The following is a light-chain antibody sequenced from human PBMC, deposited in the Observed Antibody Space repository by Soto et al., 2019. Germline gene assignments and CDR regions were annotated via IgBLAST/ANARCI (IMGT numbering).Light chain of an antibody. CDR2: GAS. CDR3: QQYGSSPPT. CDR1: QRVSSSY. Sequence: EIWLTQSPGTLSLSPGERATLSCRARQRVSSSYLAWYQQKPGQAPRLLIYGASNRATGIPDRFSGSGSGTDFTLTISRLEPEDFAVYYCQQYGSSPPTFGQGTKVEIK. J-gene: IGKJ1*01. V-gene: IGKV3-20*01.